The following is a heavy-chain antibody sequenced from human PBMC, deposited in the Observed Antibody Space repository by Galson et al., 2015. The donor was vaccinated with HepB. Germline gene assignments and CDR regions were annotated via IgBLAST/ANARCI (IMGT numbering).Heavy chain of an antibody. V-gene: IGHV1-2*06. CDR2: SDPNNGGT. CDR3: SRDFRENGVTELDY. Sequence: SVKVSCKASGYTFTDYYINWVRQAPGQGLEWMGRSDPNNGGTNYAQKFQGRVTMTRDTSIRTAYMELSRLRSDDTAVYYCSRDFRENGVTELDYWGQGTLVTGSS. CDR1: GYTFTDYY. J-gene: IGHJ4*02. D-gene: IGHD2-8*01.